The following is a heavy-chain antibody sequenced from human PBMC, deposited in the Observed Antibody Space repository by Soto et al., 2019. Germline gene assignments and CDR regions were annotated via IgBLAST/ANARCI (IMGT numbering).Heavy chain of an antibody. D-gene: IGHD6-19*01. CDR2: ISSSSCYM. CDR3: ARDLSIAVAVPSVQGMDV. V-gene: IGHV3-21*01. CDR1: GFTFSSYS. Sequence: LRPSCAASGFTFSSYSMKWVRQAPGNGLEWVSSISSSSCYMYYADSVKGRFTISRDNAKNSRYWQMNSLRGEDTDVYYRARDLSIAVAVPSVQGMDVWSQGATVKVAS. J-gene: IGHJ6*02.